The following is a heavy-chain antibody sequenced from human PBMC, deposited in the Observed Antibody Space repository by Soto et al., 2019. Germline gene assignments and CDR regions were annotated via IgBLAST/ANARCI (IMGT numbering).Heavy chain of an antibody. CDR3: ARVLVSSGYNPRPDKYYYYGMDV. V-gene: IGHV1-46*01. CDR1: GYTFTSYY. D-gene: IGHD3-22*01. Sequence: ASVKVSCKASGYTFTSYYMHWVRQAPGQGLEWMGIINPSGGSTSYAQKFQGRVTMTRDTSTSTVYMELSSLRSEDTAVYYCARVLVSSGYNPRPDKYYYYGMDVWGQGTTVTVSS. J-gene: IGHJ6*02. CDR2: INPSGGST.